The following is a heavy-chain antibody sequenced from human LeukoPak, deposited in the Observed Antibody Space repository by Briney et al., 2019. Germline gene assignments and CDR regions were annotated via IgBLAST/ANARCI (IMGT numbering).Heavy chain of an antibody. CDR1: GLTFSNYA. D-gene: IGHD3-16*01. Sequence: GGSLRLSCAASGLTFSNYAMTRVRQAPGKGLEWVSAISTNGDRTYYADPVKGRFTVSRDNFKNTLYLQMNSLRAEDTALYYCARKLWHRNDCWGQGTLVTVSS. CDR3: ARKLWHRNDC. V-gene: IGHV3-23*01. CDR2: ISTNGDRT. J-gene: IGHJ4*02.